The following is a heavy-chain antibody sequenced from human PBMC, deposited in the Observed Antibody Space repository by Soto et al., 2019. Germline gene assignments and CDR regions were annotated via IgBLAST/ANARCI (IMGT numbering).Heavy chain of an antibody. CDR2: IYYGGTT. D-gene: IGHD3-9*01. V-gene: IGHV4-59*08. CDR3: ARLRLRYFDWLFDY. CDR1: GGSINSYY. J-gene: IGHJ4*02. Sequence: SETLSLTCTVSGGSINSYYWSWIRQPPGKGLEWIGYIYYGGTTNYNPSLKSRVTISVDTSKNQFSLRLSSVTAADTAVYYCARLRLRYFDWLFDYWGQGTLVTVSS.